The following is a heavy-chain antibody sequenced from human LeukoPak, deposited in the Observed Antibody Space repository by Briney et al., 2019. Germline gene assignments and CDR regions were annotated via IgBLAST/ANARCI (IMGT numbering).Heavy chain of an antibody. CDR1: GGSISSYY. CDR3: ARMKGIAAAGDAFDI. Sequence: SETLSLTCSVSGGSISSYYWSWIRQPARKGLDWIGRIYTSGSTNYNPSLKSRVTMSVDTSKNQFSLKLSSVTAADTAVYYCARMKGIAAAGDAFDIWGQGTMVTVSS. J-gene: IGHJ3*02. V-gene: IGHV4-4*07. CDR2: IYTSGST. D-gene: IGHD6-13*01.